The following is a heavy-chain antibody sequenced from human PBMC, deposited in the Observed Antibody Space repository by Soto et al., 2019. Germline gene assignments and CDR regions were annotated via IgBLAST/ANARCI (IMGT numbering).Heavy chain of an antibody. CDR2: ISYDGSNK. Sequence: QVQLVESGGGVVQPGRSLRLSCAASGFTFSSYAMHWVRQAPGKGLEWVAVISYDGSNKYYADSVKGRFTISRDNSKNTLYLQMNSLRAEDTAVYYCARDSRDGYLGSWGQGTLVTVSS. CDR3: ARDSRDGYLGS. D-gene: IGHD5-12*01. J-gene: IGHJ5*02. CDR1: GFTFSSYA. V-gene: IGHV3-30-3*01.